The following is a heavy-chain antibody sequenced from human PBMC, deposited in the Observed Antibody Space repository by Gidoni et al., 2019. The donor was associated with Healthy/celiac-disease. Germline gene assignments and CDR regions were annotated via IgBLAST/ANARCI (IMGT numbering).Heavy chain of an antibody. CDR2: ISYDGSNK. CDR3: ARLYCSSTSCYDRGYYGMDV. CDR1: GFTFSSYA. J-gene: IGHJ6*02. V-gene: IGHV3-30*16. D-gene: IGHD2-2*01. Sequence: QVQLVESGGGVVQPGRSLRLSCAASGFTFSSYAMHWVRPAPGKGLEWVAVISYDGSNKYYADSVKGRFTISRDNSKNTLYLQMNSLRAEDTAVYYCARLYCSSTSCYDRGYYGMDVWGQGTTVTVSS.